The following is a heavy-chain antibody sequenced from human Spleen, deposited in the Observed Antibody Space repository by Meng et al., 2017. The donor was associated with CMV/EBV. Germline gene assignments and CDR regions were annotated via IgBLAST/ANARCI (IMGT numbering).Heavy chain of an antibody. D-gene: IGHD6-13*01. CDR1: GFTFSSYS. V-gene: IGHV3-74*01. J-gene: IGHJ4*02. CDR3: AREAPAGPLDN. CDR2: INSDGSST. Sequence: GESLKISCAASGFTFSSYSMNWVRQAPGKGLVWVSRINSDGSSTSYADSVKGRFTISRDNAKNTLYLQINSLRDEDTAVYYCAREAPAGPLDNWGQGTLVTVSS.